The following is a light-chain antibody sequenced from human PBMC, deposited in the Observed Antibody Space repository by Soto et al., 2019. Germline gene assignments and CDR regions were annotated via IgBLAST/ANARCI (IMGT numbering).Light chain of an antibody. J-gene: IGLJ2*01. Sequence: QSVLTQPPSVSGAPGQRVTISCTGSSSNIGAGYDVHWYQQLPGTAPKLLIYGNSNRPSGVPDRFSGSKSGTSASLAITGLQAEDVAYYYCLSYDSSLSGVVFGGGTKLTVL. CDR1: SSNIGAGYD. CDR2: GNS. CDR3: LSYDSSLSGVV. V-gene: IGLV1-40*01.